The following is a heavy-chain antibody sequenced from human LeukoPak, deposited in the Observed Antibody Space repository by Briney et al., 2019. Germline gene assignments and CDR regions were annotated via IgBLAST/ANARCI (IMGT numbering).Heavy chain of an antibody. J-gene: IGHJ6*02. V-gene: IGHV1-24*01. D-gene: IGHD3-10*01. CDR3: ATSYGSGKYHYYYAMDV. CDR2: FDPEDGET. Sequence: APVKVSCKVSGYMFSELSMNWVRQAPGKGLEWMGGFDPEDGETIYAQKFQGRVTMTEDTSTDTADMELSSLRSEDTAVYYCATSYGSGKYHYYYAMDVWGQGTTVTVSS. CDR1: GYMFSELS.